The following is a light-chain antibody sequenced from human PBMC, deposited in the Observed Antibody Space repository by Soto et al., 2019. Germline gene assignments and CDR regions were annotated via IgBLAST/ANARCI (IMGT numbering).Light chain of an antibody. CDR2: EAS. CDR3: QQYDNVPLT. CDR1: QDITND. V-gene: IGKV1-33*01. Sequence: DIQMTQSPSSLSASVGDRVTITCQASQDITNDLNWYQQKPGKAPKVLIYEASNLKTGVPSRFSRSGCGTDFTFTISSLQPEDIATYFCQQYDNVPLTFGGGTKVEIK. J-gene: IGKJ4*01.